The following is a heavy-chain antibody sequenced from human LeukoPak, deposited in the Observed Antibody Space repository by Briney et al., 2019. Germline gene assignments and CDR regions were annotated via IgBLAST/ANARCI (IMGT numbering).Heavy chain of an antibody. CDR1: GASISSYY. CDR3: ARGATSLSYFDS. V-gene: IGHV4-4*07. J-gene: IGHJ4*02. CDR2: GSTSGST. Sequence: SETLSLTCTVSGASISSYYWSWIRQPAGKGLEWIGRGSTSGSTNYNPSLKSRVTISVDTSKNQFSLKLSSVTAADTAVYYCARGATSLSYFDSRGQGTLVTVSS. D-gene: IGHD2/OR15-2a*01.